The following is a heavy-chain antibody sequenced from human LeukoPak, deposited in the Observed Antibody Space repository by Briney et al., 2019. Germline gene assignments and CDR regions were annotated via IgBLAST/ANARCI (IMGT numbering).Heavy chain of an antibody. CDR1: GFTFSSYS. CDR3: STSIAAAGTNY. V-gene: IGHV3-21*01. Sequence: PGGSLRLSCAASGFTFSSYSMNWVRQAPGKGLEWVSSISSSSSYIYYADSVKGRFTISRDNAKNSLYLHMNSLRAEDTAVYYCSTSIAAAGTNYWGQGTLVTVSS. J-gene: IGHJ4*02. CDR2: ISSSSSYI. D-gene: IGHD6-13*01.